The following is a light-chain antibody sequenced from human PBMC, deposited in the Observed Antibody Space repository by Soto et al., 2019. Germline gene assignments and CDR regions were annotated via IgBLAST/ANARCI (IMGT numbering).Light chain of an antibody. Sequence: EIVLTQSPGTLSLSPGERATLSCRASHAVTNNFLAWYQQKPGQAPRLVIYGASSRPAGIPDRFSGSGAGTDFTLSSSRLEPEDFAVYFCQQYGTSPGTLGQGTKLEIK. V-gene: IGKV3-20*01. CDR3: QQYGTSPGT. CDR1: HAVTNNF. CDR2: GAS. J-gene: IGKJ2*01.